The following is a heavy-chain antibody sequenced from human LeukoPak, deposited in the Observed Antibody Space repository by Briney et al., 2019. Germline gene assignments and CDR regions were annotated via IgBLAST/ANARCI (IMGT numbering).Heavy chain of an antibody. Sequence: SETLSLTCTVSGGSISSSSYYWGWIRQPPGKGLEWIGSIYYSGSTYYNPSLKSRVTISVDTSKNQFSLKLSSVTAADTAVYYCARCGSLTYYDYVWGSYRFYWFDPWGQGTLVTVSS. CDR3: ARCGSLTYYDYVWGSYRFYWFDP. CDR2: IYYSGST. CDR1: GGSISSSSYY. D-gene: IGHD3-16*02. J-gene: IGHJ5*02. V-gene: IGHV4-39*07.